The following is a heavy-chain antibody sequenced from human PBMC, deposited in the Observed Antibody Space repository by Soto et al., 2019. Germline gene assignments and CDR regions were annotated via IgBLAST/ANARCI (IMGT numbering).Heavy chain of an antibody. D-gene: IGHD6-19*01. J-gene: IGHJ3*02. Sequence: GASVKVSCKASGYTFTSYGISWVRQAPGQGLEWMGWISAYNGNTNYAQKLQGRVTMTTDTSTSTAYMELRSLRSDDTAVYYCARDHDIPKGASSGWHDAFDIWGQGTMVTVSS. CDR1: GYTFTSYG. CDR2: ISAYNGNT. V-gene: IGHV1-18*01. CDR3: ARDHDIPKGASSGWHDAFDI.